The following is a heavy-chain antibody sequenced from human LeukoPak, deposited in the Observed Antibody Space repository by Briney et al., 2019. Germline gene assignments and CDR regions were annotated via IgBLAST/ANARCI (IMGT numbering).Heavy chain of an antibody. CDR2: INPNSGGT. D-gene: IGHD6-13*01. CDR3: ARDWWGIAAAHNYMDV. Sequence: ASVKVSCKASGYTFTGYYMHWVRQAPGQGLEWMGWINPNSGGTNYAQKFQGRVTMTRDTSISTAYMELSRLRSDDTAVYYCARDWWGIAAAHNYMDVWGKGTTVTVSS. V-gene: IGHV1-2*02. J-gene: IGHJ6*03. CDR1: GYTFTGYY.